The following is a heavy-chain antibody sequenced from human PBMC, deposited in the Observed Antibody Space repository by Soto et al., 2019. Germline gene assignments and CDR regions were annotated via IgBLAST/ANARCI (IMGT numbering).Heavy chain of an antibody. CDR3: ARVPSSNYVFDY. Sequence: PGGSLRLSCAASGFTFSSYGMHWVRQAPGKGLEWVAVIWYDGSNKYYADSVKGRFTISRDNSKNTLYLQMNSLRAEDTAVYYCARVPSSNYVFDYWGQGTLVTVSS. CDR1: GFTFSSYG. CDR2: IWYDGSNK. D-gene: IGHD4-4*01. V-gene: IGHV3-33*01. J-gene: IGHJ4*02.